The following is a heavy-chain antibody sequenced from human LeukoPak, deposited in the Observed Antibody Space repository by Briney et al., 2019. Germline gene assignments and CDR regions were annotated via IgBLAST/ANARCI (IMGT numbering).Heavy chain of an antibody. CDR3: ASDYGSGSYYNALVS. CDR2: ISSSGSTI. D-gene: IGHD3-10*01. V-gene: IGHV3-48*03. CDR1: GFTFSSYA. J-gene: IGHJ5*02. Sequence: PGGSLRLSCAASGFTFSSYAMHWVRQAPGKGLEWVSYISSSGSTIYYADSVKGRFTISRDNAKNSLYLQMNSLRAEDTAVYYCASDYGSGSYYNALVSWGQGTLVTVSS.